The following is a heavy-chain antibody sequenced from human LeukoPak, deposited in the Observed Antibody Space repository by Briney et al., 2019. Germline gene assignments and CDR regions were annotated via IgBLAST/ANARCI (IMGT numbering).Heavy chain of an antibody. J-gene: IGHJ4*02. D-gene: IGHD6-19*01. V-gene: IGHV3-74*01. CDR1: GFTFSSYW. CDR3: ARGSTQYSSGWYGLDY. Sequence: GGSLRLPCAASGFTFSSYWMHWVRQAPGKGLVWVSRVNSDGSSTTYADSVKGRFTISRDNAKNTLYLQMNSLRAEDTAVYYCARGSTQYSSGWYGLDYWGQGTLVTVSS. CDR2: VNSDGSST.